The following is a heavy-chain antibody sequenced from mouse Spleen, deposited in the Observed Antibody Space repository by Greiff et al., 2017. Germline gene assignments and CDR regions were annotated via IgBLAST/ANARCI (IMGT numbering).Heavy chain of an antibody. CDR1: GYPFTEYT. D-gene: IGHD1-1*01. CDR2: FYPGSGSI. J-gene: IGHJ1*01. Sequence: QVQLKQSGAELVKPGASVKLSCKASGYPFTEYTIHWVKQRSGQGLEWIGWFYPGSGSIKYNEKFKDKATLTADKSSSTVYMELSRLTSEDSAVYFCARLFITKWYFDVLGAGTTVTVSS. CDR3: ARLFITKWYFDV. V-gene: IGHV1-62-2*01.